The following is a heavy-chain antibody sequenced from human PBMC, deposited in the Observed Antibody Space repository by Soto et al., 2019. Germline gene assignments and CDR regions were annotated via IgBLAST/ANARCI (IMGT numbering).Heavy chain of an antibody. CDR3: ARDPEPTWGSLLRRSPRAVAARLEDYYYYMDV. CDR1: GFTFSSYS. Sequence: GGSLRLSCAASGFTFSSYSMNWVRQAPGKGLEWVSSISSSSSYIYYADSVKGRFTISRDNAKNSLYLQMNSLRAEDTAVYYCARDPEPTWGSLLRRSPRAVAARLEDYYYYMDVWGKGTTVTVSS. D-gene: IGHD6-6*01. J-gene: IGHJ6*03. V-gene: IGHV3-21*01. CDR2: ISSSSSYI.